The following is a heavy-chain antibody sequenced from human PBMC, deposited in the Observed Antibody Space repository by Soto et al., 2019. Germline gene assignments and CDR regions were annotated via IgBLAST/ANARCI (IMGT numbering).Heavy chain of an antibody. Sequence: QVQLVESGGGVVQPGRSLRLPCAASGFTFSSFAMHWARQAPGKGLEWVAVISYDGRKEYYADSVKGRFSISRDNSKNRVYLQMNSLRPEDTAVYYCARGCSSNDCYTNYYYSYAMDVWGQGTTVTVSS. CDR1: GFTFSSFA. V-gene: IGHV3-30*04. CDR2: ISYDGRKE. J-gene: IGHJ6*02. CDR3: ARGCSSNDCYTNYYYSYAMDV. D-gene: IGHD2-2*02.